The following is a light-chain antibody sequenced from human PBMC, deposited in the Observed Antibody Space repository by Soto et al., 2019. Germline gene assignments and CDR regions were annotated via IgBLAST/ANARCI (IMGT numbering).Light chain of an antibody. V-gene: IGKV3-15*01. CDR3: QQYNNWPPYT. CDR2: GAS. Sequence: EVVMTQSPATLSVSPGERATHSCRASQSVTSNLAWYQQKPGQAPRLLIYGASTSATGIPARFSGSGSGTEFTLTISSLQSEDFAVYYCQQYNNWPPYTFGQGTKVDIK. J-gene: IGKJ2*01. CDR1: QSVTSN.